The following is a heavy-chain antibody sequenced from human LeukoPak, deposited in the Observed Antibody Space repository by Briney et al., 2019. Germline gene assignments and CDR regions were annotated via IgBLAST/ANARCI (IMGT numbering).Heavy chain of an antibody. CDR2: ISYDGSNK. V-gene: IGHV3-30-3*01. CDR1: GFTFSSYA. Sequence: QSGGSLRLSCAASGFTFSSYAMHWVRQAPGKGLEWVAVISYDGSNKYYADSVKGRFTISRDNSKNTLYLQMNSLRAEDTAVYYCAKDSSGWGGDFDYWGQGTLVTVSS. D-gene: IGHD6-19*01. CDR3: AKDSSGWGGDFDY. J-gene: IGHJ4*02.